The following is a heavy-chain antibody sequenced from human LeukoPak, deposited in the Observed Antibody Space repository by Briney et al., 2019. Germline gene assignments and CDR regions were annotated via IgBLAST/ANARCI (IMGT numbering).Heavy chain of an antibody. V-gene: IGHV1-58*01. CDR3: AADHRPYYYYGMDV. J-gene: IGHJ6*02. CDR1: GFTFTSSA. CDR2: IVVGSGNT. Sequence: SVKVSCEASGFTFTSSAVQWVRQARGQRLEWIGWIVVGSGNTNYAQKFQERVTITRDMSTSTAYMELSSLRSEDTAVYYCAADHRPYYYYGMDVWGQGTTVTVSS.